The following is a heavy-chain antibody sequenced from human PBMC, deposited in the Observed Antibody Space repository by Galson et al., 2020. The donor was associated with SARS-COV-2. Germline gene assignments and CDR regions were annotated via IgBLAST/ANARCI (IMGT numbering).Heavy chain of an antibody. D-gene: IGHD2-2*01. CDR1: GGSISSSSHY. J-gene: IGHJ3*02. V-gene: IGHV4-39*01. CDR3: ARYCSSARCYVEDSFDI. CDR2: IYYDGTT. Sequence: SETLSLTCTVSGGSISSSSHYWGWIRQPPGKGLEWIGNIYYDGTTYYNPSLKSRVTISVDTSKNQFSLKLSSVTAADMTVYYCARYCSSARCYVEDSFDIWGQGTMVSVSS.